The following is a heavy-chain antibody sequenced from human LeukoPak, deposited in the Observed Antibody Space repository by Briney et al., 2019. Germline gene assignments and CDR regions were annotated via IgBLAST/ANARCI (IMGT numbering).Heavy chain of an antibody. V-gene: IGHV1-2*02. J-gene: IGHJ4*02. CDR2: INPNSGGT. Sequence: ASVKVSCKASGYTFTGYYMHWVRQAPGQGLEWMEWINPNSGGTNYAQKFQGRVTMTRDTSISTAYMELSRLRSDDTAVYYCARDKPGDDFWSGYIPDYWGQGTLVTVSS. CDR3: ARDKPGDDFWSGYIPDY. CDR1: GYTFTGYY. D-gene: IGHD3-3*01.